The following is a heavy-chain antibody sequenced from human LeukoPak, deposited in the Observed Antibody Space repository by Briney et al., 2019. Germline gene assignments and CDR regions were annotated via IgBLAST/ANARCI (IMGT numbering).Heavy chain of an antibody. V-gene: IGHV1-18*01. CDR2: ISAYNGNT. CDR1: GYTFTSYG. J-gene: IGHJ3*02. D-gene: IGHD6-6*01. CDR3: ARASPDYSSSTHAFDI. Sequence: GASVKVSCKASGYTFTSYGISWVRQAPGQGLEWMGWISAYNGNTNYAQKLQGRVTMTTDTSTSTAYMELRSLRSDDTAVYYCARASPDYSSSTHAFDIWGQGTMVTVSS.